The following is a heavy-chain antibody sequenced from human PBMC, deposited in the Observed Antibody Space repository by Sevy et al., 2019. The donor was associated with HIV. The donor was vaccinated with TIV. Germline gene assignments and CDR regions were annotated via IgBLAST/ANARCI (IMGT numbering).Heavy chain of an antibody. Sequence: GGSLRLSCAASGFTFSNYAMSWVRQTPGKGLEWVSAISGSADATYYTDSVKGRFTISRDNSKNTVYQQMSSLRAEDTAVYYCVKEVSQYSYSDYWGQGTLVTVSS. V-gene: IGHV3-23*01. D-gene: IGHD5-18*01. J-gene: IGHJ4*02. CDR1: GFTFSNYA. CDR3: VKEVSQYSYSDY. CDR2: ISGSADAT.